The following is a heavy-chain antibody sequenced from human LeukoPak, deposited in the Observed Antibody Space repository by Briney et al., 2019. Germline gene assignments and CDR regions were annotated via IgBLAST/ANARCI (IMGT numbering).Heavy chain of an antibody. CDR1: GYTFTSYG. Sequence: GASVKVSCKASGYTFTSYGISWVRQAPGQGLEWMGWISAYNGNTNYAQKLQGRVTMITDTSTSTAYMELRSLRSDDTAVYYCARCPDDFWSGYHYGMDVWGQGTTVTVSS. CDR3: ARCPDDFWSGYHYGMDV. CDR2: ISAYNGNT. J-gene: IGHJ6*02. D-gene: IGHD3-3*01. V-gene: IGHV1-18*01.